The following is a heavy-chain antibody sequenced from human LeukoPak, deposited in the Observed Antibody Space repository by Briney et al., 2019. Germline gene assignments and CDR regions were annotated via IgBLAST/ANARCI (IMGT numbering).Heavy chain of an antibody. CDR2: IYYSGST. CDR3: ARVDRLDGFDI. Sequence: PSETLSLTCTVSGGSISSYYWSWIRQPPGKGLEWIGYIYYSGSTSYNPSLKSRVTISVDTSKNQFSLKLSSVTAADTAVYYCARVDRLDGFDIWGQGTMVTVSS. CDR1: GGSISSYY. V-gene: IGHV4-59*01. D-gene: IGHD3-9*01. J-gene: IGHJ3*02.